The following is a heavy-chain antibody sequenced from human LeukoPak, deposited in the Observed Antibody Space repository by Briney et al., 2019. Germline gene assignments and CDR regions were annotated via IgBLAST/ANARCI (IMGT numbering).Heavy chain of an antibody. CDR3: AKAPVTSCRGAYCYPFDS. J-gene: IGHJ4*02. CDR2: ITYDASNK. V-gene: IGHV3-30-3*01. CDR1: GFHFNSYS. D-gene: IGHD2-21*01. Sequence: GGSLRLSCAASGFHFNSYSMHWVRQAPGKGLEWVAVITYDASNKYYADSVRGRFTISRDNSKNTLYLQMNSLRAEDAAVYFCAKAPVTSCRGAYCYPFDSWGQGTLVTVSS.